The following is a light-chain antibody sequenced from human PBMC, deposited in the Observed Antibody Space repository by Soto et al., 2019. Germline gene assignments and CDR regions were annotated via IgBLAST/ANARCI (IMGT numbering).Light chain of an antibody. V-gene: IGLV1-40*01. CDR1: SSNIGAGYD. CDR2: GDN. J-gene: IGLJ3*02. Sequence: QSVLTQPPSVSGAPGQRVTISCTWSSSNIGAGYDVHGYQQLPGTAPKLLIYGDNNRPSGVPDRFSGSTSGTSASLAITGLQAEDEAEYYCQSYDSSLSAWVFGGGTKVTVL. CDR3: QSYDSSLSAWV.